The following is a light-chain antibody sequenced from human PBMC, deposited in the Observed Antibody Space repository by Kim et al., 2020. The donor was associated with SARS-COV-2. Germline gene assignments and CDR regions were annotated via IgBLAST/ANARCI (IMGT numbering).Light chain of an antibody. Sequence: QSITISCTGTSSDVGNYNLVSWYRQRPGKAPKLIIFEVSKRPSGVSDRFSGSKSGDTASLTISGLQAEDEGDYYCCSYAGSSTFVVFGGGTQLTV. V-gene: IGLV2-23*02. J-gene: IGLJ2*01. CDR3: CSYAGSSTFVV. CDR2: EVS. CDR1: SSDVGNYNL.